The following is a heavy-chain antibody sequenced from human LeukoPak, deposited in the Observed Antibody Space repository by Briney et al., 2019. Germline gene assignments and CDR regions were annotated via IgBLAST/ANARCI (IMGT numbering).Heavy chain of an antibody. CDR2: INHSGST. V-gene: IGHV4-34*01. CDR3: ARVAVAGTDYFDY. Sequence: SETLSLTCAVYGGSFSGYYWSWIRQPPGKGLEWIGEINHSGSTNYNSSLKSRVTISVDTSKNQFSLKLSSVTAADTAVYYCARVAVAGTDYFDYWGQGTLVTVSS. J-gene: IGHJ4*02. CDR1: GGSFSGYY. D-gene: IGHD6-19*01.